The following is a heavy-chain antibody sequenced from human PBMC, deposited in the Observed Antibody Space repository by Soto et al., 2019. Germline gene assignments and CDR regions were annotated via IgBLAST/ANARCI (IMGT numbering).Heavy chain of an antibody. V-gene: IGHV3-30*18. Sequence: PGGSLRLSCAASGFTLSSYGMHWVRQAPGKELEWVAVISYDGSNKYYADSGKGRFTISRDNSKNTLYLQMNSLRAEDTAVYYCAKDSNYDFWSGYYSNYYYYGMDVWGQGTTVTVSS. CDR2: ISYDGSNK. CDR1: GFTLSSYG. CDR3: AKDSNYDFWSGYYSNYYYYGMDV. D-gene: IGHD3-3*01. J-gene: IGHJ6*02.